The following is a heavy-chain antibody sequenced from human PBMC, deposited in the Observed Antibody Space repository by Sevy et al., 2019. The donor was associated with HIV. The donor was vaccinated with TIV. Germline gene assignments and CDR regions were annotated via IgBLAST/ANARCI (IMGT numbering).Heavy chain of an antibody. Sequence: GGSLRLSCSASGFTFSSYAMHWVRQAPGKGLEYVSAISSNGGSTYYADSVKGRFTISRDNSKNTLYLQMSSLRAEDTAVYYCVKAAAGFGELFSSHYYAFDIWGQGTMVTFSS. J-gene: IGHJ3*02. CDR2: ISSNGGST. CDR1: GFTFSSYA. V-gene: IGHV3-64D*06. CDR3: VKAAAGFGELFSSHYYAFDI. D-gene: IGHD3-10*01.